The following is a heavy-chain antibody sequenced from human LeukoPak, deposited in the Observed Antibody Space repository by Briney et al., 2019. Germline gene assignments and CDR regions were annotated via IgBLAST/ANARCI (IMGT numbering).Heavy chain of an antibody. J-gene: IGHJ4*02. Sequence: GGSLRLSCAASGFTFSSYSIKWVRQAPGKGREWLSYISIGSSSIFYADSVKGRFTISRDNARNSLYLQINSLRDEDTAVYYCARSSCSGGSCSQKLVIDYWGQGTLVTVSS. V-gene: IGHV3-48*02. CDR1: GFTFSSYS. CDR2: ISIGSSSI. D-gene: IGHD2-15*01. CDR3: ARSSCSGGSCSQKLVIDY.